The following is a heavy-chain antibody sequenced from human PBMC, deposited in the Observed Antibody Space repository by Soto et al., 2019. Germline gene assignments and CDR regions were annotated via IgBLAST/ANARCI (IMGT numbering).Heavy chain of an antibody. J-gene: IGHJ6*03. V-gene: IGHV3-23*01. CDR1: GFTFSSYA. D-gene: IGHD3-10*01. Sequence: GGSLRLSCAASGFTFSSYAMSWVRQAPGKGLEWVSAISGSGGSTYYADSVKGRFTISRDNSKNTLYLQMNSLRAEDTAVYYCAKEPRFGSKYYYSYYMDVWGKGTTVTVCS. CDR2: ISGSGGST. CDR3: AKEPRFGSKYYYSYYMDV.